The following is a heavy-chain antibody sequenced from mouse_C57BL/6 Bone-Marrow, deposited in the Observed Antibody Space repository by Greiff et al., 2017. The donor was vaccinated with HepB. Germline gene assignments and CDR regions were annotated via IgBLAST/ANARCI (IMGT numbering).Heavy chain of an antibody. CDR3: ARDRERWYFDV. CDR2: INYDGSST. Sequence: EVKVEESEGGLVQPGRSMKLSCTASGFTFSDYYMAWVRQVPEKGLEWVANINYDGSSTYYLDSLKSRFIISRDNAKNILYLQMSSLKSEDTATYYCARDRERWYFDVWGTGTTVTVSS. CDR1: GFTFSDYY. J-gene: IGHJ1*03. V-gene: IGHV5-16*01.